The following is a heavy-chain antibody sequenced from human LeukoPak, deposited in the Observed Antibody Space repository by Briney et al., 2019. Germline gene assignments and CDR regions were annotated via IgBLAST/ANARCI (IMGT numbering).Heavy chain of an antibody. Sequence: SETPSLTCTVSGGSISSYYWSWIRQPPGKGLEWIGYIYYSGSTNYNPSLKSRVTISVDTSKNQFSLKLSSVTAADTAVYYCARSPGSGWPRYYYYGMDVWGQGTTVTVSS. J-gene: IGHJ6*02. V-gene: IGHV4-59*01. CDR1: GGSISSYY. CDR3: ARSPGSGWPRYYYYGMDV. D-gene: IGHD6-19*01. CDR2: IYYSGST.